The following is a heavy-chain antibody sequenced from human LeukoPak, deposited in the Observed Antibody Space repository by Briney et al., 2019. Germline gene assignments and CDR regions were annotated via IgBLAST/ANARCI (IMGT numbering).Heavy chain of an antibody. Sequence: GGSLRLSCAASGFTFSDYHMTWIRQAPGKGLEWVSYISSSGSYTNYADSVKGRFTISRDNAKNSLYLQMNSLRDEDTAVYYCARVDWMIGAFDIWGQGTMVTVSS. CDR1: GFTFSDYH. D-gene: IGHD3-22*01. J-gene: IGHJ3*02. CDR2: ISSSGSYT. CDR3: ARVDWMIGAFDI. V-gene: IGHV3-11*06.